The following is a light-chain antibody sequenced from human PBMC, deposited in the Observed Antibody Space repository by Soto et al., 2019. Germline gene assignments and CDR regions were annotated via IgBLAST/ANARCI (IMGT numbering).Light chain of an antibody. CDR2: DTS. CDR3: QQYIDWPPGT. CDR1: QSVSSS. V-gene: IGKV3-15*01. J-gene: IGKJ1*01. Sequence: EFVVTQSPATLSVSPGERVTLSCRASQSVSSSLAWYQQRPGQAPRLLIYDTSTRAAGISARFSGSGSGTEFTLTISSLQSEDFAVYYCQQYIDWPPGTFGQGTAVEIK.